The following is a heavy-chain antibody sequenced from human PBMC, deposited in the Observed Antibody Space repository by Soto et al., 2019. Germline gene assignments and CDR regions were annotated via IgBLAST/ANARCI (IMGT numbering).Heavy chain of an antibody. D-gene: IGHD2-15*01. J-gene: IGHJ4*02. CDR3: ARVRCSGGSCHINY. CDR1: GFTVSNNY. Sequence: EVQLVESGGGLIQPGGSLRLSCAASGFTVSNNYMRWVRQAPGKGLEWVSVIYSGGSTYYADSVKGRFTISRDNSKNTLYLQMNSLRAEDTAVYYCARVRCSGGSCHINYWGQGTLVTVSS. V-gene: IGHV3-53*01. CDR2: IYSGGST.